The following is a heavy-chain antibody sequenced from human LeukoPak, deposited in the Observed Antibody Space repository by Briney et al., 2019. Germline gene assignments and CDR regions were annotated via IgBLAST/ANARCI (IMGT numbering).Heavy chain of an antibody. CDR2: IYYSGST. Sequence: SETLSLTCTVSGGSISGYYWSWIRQPPGKGLEWIGYIYYSGSTNYNPSLKSRVTISVDTFKNQFSLKLSSVTAADTAVYYCARTDGYNYYDYWGQGTLVTVSS. CDR1: GGSISGYY. CDR3: ARTDGYNYYDY. D-gene: IGHD5-24*01. V-gene: IGHV4-59*01. J-gene: IGHJ4*02.